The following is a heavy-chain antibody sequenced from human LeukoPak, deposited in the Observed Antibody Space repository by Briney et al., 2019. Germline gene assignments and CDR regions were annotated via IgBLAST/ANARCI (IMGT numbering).Heavy chain of an antibody. Sequence: GESLRLSCAASGFTFSSYSMNWVRQAPGKGLQYVSGISMNVQTTYYAGSVKGRFTISRDSSKNTVYLQMNSLTAEDTAVYYCVREGLERRTNFDYWGQGTLVSVSS. CDR3: VREGLERRTNFDY. CDR2: ISMNVQTT. J-gene: IGHJ4*02. V-gene: IGHV3-64D*06. D-gene: IGHD1-1*01. CDR1: GFTFSSYS.